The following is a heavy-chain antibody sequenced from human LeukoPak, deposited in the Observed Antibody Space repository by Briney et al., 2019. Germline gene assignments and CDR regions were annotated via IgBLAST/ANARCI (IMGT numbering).Heavy chain of an antibody. D-gene: IGHD2-15*01. CDR1: GGSFSGYY. CDR3: ASILGYCSGGSCSTRDNWFDP. V-gene: IGHV4-34*01. CDR2: INHSGST. J-gene: IGHJ5*02. Sequence: SETLSLTCAVYGGSFSGYYWSWIRQPPGKGLEWIGEINHSGSTNYNPSLKSRVTISVDTSKNQFSLKLCSVTAADTAVYYCASILGYCSGGSCSTRDNWFDPWGQGTLVTVSS.